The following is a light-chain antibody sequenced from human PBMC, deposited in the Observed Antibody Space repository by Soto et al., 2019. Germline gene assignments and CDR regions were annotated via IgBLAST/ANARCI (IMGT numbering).Light chain of an antibody. CDR1: QGINNY. J-gene: IGKJ4*01. CDR3: QHYDHVPLS. Sequence: DIQMTQSPSSLSASVGDRVTITCQASQGINNYLNWYQQKEGKAPELLIYDSSKLKTGVPSRFSGSGSETDFNLTISSLQPDDVATYYCQHYDHVPLSFGGGTKVEIK. CDR2: DSS. V-gene: IGKV1-33*01.